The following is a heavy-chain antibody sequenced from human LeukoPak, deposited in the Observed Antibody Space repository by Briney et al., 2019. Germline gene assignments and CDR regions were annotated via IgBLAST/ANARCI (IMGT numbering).Heavy chain of an antibody. J-gene: IGHJ3*02. CDR1: GDSISSYY. V-gene: IGHV4-59*08. CDR3: ARSPRGGSSRSAFDI. CDR2: IFYSGST. Sequence: SETLSLTCTVSGDSISSYYWNWIRQPPGKGLEWIGYIFYSGSTNCNPSLKSRVTISIDTSKNQFSLKLSSVTAADTAVYYCARSPRGGSSRSAFDIWGQGTMVTVSS. D-gene: IGHD1-26*01.